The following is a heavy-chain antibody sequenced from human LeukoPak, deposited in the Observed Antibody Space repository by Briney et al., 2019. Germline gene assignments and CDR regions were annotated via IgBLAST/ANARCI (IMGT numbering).Heavy chain of an antibody. CDR1: GYTFTGYY. Sequence: ASVKVSCKASGYTFTGYYIHWVRQAPGQGLEWMGWINPNSGGTKYAQNFQGRVTVTWDTSMSTAYMELISLRSDDTAVYYCARDRYTSSWTAAFDFWGQGTLVTVSS. J-gene: IGHJ4*02. CDR2: INPNSGGT. V-gene: IGHV1-2*02. CDR3: ARDRYTSSWTAAFDF. D-gene: IGHD6-13*01.